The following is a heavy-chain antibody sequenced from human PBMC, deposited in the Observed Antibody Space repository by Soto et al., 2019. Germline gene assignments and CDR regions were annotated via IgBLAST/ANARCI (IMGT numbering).Heavy chain of an antibody. J-gene: IGHJ4*02. Sequence: QVQLVQSGAEVKKPGASVKVSCKASGYTFTSYGISWGRQAPGQGLEWIGWISAYNGNTNQAQKLQGRVTMTTDTSTSRAYMEPRGLRSDDTGVYYCARDNPPRGYWGQGTLVTVSS. CDR1: GYTFTSYG. V-gene: IGHV1-18*01. CDR3: ARDNPPRGY. CDR2: ISAYNGNT.